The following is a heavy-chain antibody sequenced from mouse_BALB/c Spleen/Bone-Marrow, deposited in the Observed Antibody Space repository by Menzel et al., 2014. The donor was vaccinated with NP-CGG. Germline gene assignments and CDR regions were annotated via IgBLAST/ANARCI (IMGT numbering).Heavy chain of an antibody. D-gene: IGHD1-1*01. CDR2: IDPAIGNS. CDR1: GFNIKDTY. CDR3: ARRYYNMAMDY. V-gene: IGHV14-3*02. J-gene: IGHJ4*01. Sequence: EVQLQQSGAELVRPGAPVKLSCTASGFNIKDTYIHWVKQRPEQGLEWIGRIDPAIGNSKYGPKFQGKATFTSDTSSNTAYLQLSSLTSEDTAVYYCARRYYNMAMDYWGQGTSVTVSS.